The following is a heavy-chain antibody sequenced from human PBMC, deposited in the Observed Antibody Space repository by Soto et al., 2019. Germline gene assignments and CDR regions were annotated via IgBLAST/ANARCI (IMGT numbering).Heavy chain of an antibody. CDR1: GDSVSSNRAS. CDR3: ARKDSAATNDAFVM. V-gene: IGHV6-1*01. CDR2: TYYRSRWYT. J-gene: IGHJ3*02. Sequence: SQTLSLTCAISGDSVSSNRASWGWLRQSPSRGLEWLGRTYYRSRWYTDYADSVKSRITINPDTYRNQFSLQLNSVTPEDTAVYYCARKDSAATNDAFVMGGPGKMVTVS. D-gene: IGHD3-10*01.